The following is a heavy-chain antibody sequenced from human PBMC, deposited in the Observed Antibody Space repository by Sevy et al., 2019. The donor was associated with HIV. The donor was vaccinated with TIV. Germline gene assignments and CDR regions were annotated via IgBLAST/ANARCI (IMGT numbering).Heavy chain of an antibody. D-gene: IGHD3-22*01. Sequence: SETLSLTCAVSGYSISSGYYWGWIRQPPGKGLEWIGSIYHSGSTYYNPSLKSRVTISVDTSKNQFSLKLSSVTAADTAVYYCARVGRYYDSSGYSPSDYWGQGTLVPVSS. CDR1: GYSISSGYY. CDR2: IYHSGST. CDR3: ARVGRYYDSSGYSPSDY. V-gene: IGHV4-38-2*01. J-gene: IGHJ4*02.